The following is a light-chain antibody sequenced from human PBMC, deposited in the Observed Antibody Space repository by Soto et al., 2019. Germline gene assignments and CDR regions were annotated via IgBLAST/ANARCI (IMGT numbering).Light chain of an antibody. CDR3: QQSHGIPYT. V-gene: IGKV1-39*01. Sequence: DIQMTQSPSSLSASVGDRVTITCRASQTISNYLNWYQQKPGKAPKLLIYAASTLQSGVPSRFSGSGSGTDFTLTINSLQPEDFATYYCQQSHGIPYTFGQGTKLEIK. CDR1: QTISNY. J-gene: IGKJ2*01. CDR2: AAS.